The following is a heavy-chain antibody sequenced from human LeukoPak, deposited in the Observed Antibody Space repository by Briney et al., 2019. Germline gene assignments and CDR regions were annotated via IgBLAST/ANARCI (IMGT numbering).Heavy chain of an antibody. Sequence: KTGGSLRLSCAASGFTFSSYEMNWGRQAPGKGLEWVSYISSSGSTIYYADSVKGRFTISRDNAKNSLYLQMNSLRAEDTAVYYCARVRYYYDSSGYYIDYWGQGTLVTVSS. CDR2: ISSSGSTI. CDR1: GFTFSSYE. J-gene: IGHJ4*02. D-gene: IGHD3-22*01. CDR3: ARVRYYYDSSGYYIDY. V-gene: IGHV3-48*03.